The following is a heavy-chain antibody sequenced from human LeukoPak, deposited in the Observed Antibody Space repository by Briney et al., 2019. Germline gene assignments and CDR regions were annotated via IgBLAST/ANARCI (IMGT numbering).Heavy chain of an antibody. J-gene: IGHJ4*02. V-gene: IGHV5-51*01. D-gene: IGHD5-12*01. CDR2: IYPGDSDT. Sequence: GESLKISFKGSGYRFNSYWIGWVRPMPGKGLEWMGIIYPGDSDTRYSPSFQGQVTISADKSISTAYLQWSSLKASDTAMYYCARLPGIVATIERYFDYWGQGTLVTVSS. CDR3: ARLPGIVATIERYFDY. CDR1: GYRFNSYW.